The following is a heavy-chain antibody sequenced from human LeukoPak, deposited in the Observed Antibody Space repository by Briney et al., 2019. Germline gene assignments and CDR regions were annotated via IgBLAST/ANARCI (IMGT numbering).Heavy chain of an antibody. CDR2: IYTSGST. CDR3: ARVVTTISGSRDYYMDV. D-gene: IGHD3-3*01. CDR1: GGPISSYY. V-gene: IGHV4-4*07. Sequence: PSETLSLTCTVSGGPISSYYWSWIRQPAGKGLEYIGRIYTSGSTDYNPSLKSRVTMSVDTSKNQFSLSLSSVTAADTAVYYCARVVTTISGSRDYYMDVWGKGTTVTVSS. J-gene: IGHJ6*03.